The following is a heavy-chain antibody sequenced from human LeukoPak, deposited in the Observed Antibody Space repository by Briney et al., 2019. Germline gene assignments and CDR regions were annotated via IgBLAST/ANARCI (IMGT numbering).Heavy chain of an antibody. V-gene: IGHV3-7*01. CDR1: GFTFSSFW. CDR2: IKSDGSET. Sequence: GGSLRLSCAASGFTFSSFWMTWVRQAPGKGLEWVANIKSDGSETFYVDSVKGRFTISRDNAKNSLYLQMNSLRVEDTAVYYCARGGRVGASDYWGQGTLVTVSS. D-gene: IGHD1-26*01. CDR3: ARGGRVGASDY. J-gene: IGHJ4*02.